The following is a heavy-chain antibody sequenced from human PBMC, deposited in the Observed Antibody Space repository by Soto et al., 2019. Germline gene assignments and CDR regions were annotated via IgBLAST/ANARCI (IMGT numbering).Heavy chain of an antibody. J-gene: IGHJ4*01. CDR2: ISGSDGST. Sequence: GGSLRLSCAASGFTFSMYPMHWVRQAPGRGLEYVSVISGSDGSTYYADSVKGRFTISRDNSKNTLYLQMNSLRADDTAVYYCAKKAMGARGVTYCFDYWGHGTLVTVSS. D-gene: IGHD2-15*01. CDR1: GFTFSMYP. V-gene: IGHV3-23*01. CDR3: AKKAMGARGVTYCFDY.